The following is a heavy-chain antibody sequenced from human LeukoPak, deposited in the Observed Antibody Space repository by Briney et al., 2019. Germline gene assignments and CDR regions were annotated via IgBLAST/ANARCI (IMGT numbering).Heavy chain of an antibody. J-gene: IGHJ4*02. Sequence: SETLSLTCTVSGGSISSYYWSWIRQPPGKGLEWIGYIYYSGSTNYNPSLKSRVTISVDMSKNQFSLKLSSVTAADTAVYYCARDTVDSSGLLIWGQGTLVTVSS. CDR2: IYYSGST. CDR3: ARDTVDSSGLLI. D-gene: IGHD4-23*01. CDR1: GGSISSYY. V-gene: IGHV4-59*01.